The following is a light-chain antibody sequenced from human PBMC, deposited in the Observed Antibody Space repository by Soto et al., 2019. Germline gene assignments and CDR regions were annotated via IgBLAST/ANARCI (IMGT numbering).Light chain of an antibody. V-gene: IGLV2-8*01. CDR3: SSYAGSNKLL. CDR1: SSDVGGYNY. CDR2: EVS. Sequence: QSALTQPPSASGSPGQSVTISCTGTSSDVGGYNYVSWYQQHPGKAPKLMIYEVSKRPSGVPDRFSGSKSGNTASLTVSGLQDEDEADYYCSSYAGSNKLLFGGGTKLTVL. J-gene: IGLJ2*01.